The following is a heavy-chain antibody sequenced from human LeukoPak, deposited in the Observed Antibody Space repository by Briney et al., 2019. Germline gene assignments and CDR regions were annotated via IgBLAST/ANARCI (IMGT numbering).Heavy chain of an antibody. V-gene: IGHV3-23*01. CDR3: AKAPGGIVGY. D-gene: IGHD3-16*01. J-gene: IGHJ4*02. Sequence: GGSLRLSCAASGFSFSSYGVHWVRQAPGKGLEWVSAISGSGGSTYYADSVKGRFTISRDNSKNTVYLQMNSLRADDTAVYYCAKAPGGIVGYWGQGTLVTVSS. CDR1: GFSFSSYG. CDR2: ISGSGGST.